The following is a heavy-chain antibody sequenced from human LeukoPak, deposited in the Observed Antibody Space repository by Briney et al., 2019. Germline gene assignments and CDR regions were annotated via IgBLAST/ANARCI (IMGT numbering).Heavy chain of an antibody. V-gene: IGHV4-38-2*02. Sequence: PSETLSLTCTVSGYSISSGYYWGWIRQPPGKGLEWIGSIYHSGSTYYNPSLKSRVTISVDTSKNQFSLKLSSVTAADTAVYYCARSIQLWSLYYYYGMDVWGQGTTVTVSS. J-gene: IGHJ6*02. D-gene: IGHD5-18*01. CDR1: GYSISSGYY. CDR2: IYHSGST. CDR3: ARSIQLWSLYYYYGMDV.